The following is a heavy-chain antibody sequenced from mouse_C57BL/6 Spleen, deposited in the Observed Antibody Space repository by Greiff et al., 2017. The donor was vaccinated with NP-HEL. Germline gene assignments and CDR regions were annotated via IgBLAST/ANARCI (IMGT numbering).Heavy chain of an antibody. Sequence: EVMLVESGPELVKPGASVKISCKASGYSFTGYYMNWVKQSPEKSLEWIGEINPSTGGTTYNQKFKAKATLTVDKSSSTAYMQLKSLTSEDSAVYYCARRLIDGYFDYWGQGTTLTVSS. CDR1: GYSFTGYY. D-gene: IGHD2-3*01. CDR2: INPSTGGT. V-gene: IGHV1-42*01. CDR3: ARRLIDGYFDY. J-gene: IGHJ2*01.